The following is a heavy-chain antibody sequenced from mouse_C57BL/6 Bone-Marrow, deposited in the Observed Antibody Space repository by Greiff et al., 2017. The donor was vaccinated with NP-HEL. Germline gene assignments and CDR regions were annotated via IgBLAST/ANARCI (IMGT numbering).Heavy chain of an antibody. V-gene: IGHV1-69*01. CDR2: IDPSDSYT. J-gene: IGHJ4*01. Sequence: QVQLQQPGAELVMPGASVKLSCKASGYTFTSYWMHWVKQRPGQGLEWIGEIDPSDSYTNYNQKFKGKSTLTVDKSSSTAYMQLSSLTSEDSAVYYCAKRYYGAMDYWGQGTSVTVSS. CDR3: AKRYYGAMDY. D-gene: IGHD1-1*01. CDR1: GYTFTSYW.